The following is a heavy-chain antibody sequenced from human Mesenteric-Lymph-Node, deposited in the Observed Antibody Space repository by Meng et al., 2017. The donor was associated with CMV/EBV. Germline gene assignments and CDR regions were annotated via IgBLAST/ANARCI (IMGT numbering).Heavy chain of an antibody. V-gene: IGHV3-11*04. D-gene: IGHD6-19*01. CDR2: ISSSGSTR. CDR1: GFAFSDYY. J-gene: IGHJ4*02. CDR3: ARDYGKQWLVRPFDH. Sequence: GESLKISCAASGFAFSDYYMNWIRQAPGKGLEWVSYISSSGSTRYYADSVKGRFTISRDNAKNSLYLQMHSLRAEDTAVYYCARDYGKQWLVRPFDHWGQGTLVTVSS.